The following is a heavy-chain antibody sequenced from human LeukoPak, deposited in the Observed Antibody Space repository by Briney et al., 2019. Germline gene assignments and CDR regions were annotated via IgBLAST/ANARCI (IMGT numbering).Heavy chain of an antibody. CDR2: IYYTGST. Sequence: SETLSLTCTVSGGSISSYYWSWIRQPPGKGLEWIGYIYYTGSTNYNPSLKSRVTISVDTSKNQFSLKLSSVTAADTAVYYCARHVNYGSGYYYGMDVWGQGTTVTVSS. V-gene: IGHV4-59*08. CDR3: ARHVNYGSGYYYGMDV. CDR1: GGSISSYY. D-gene: IGHD3-10*01. J-gene: IGHJ6*02.